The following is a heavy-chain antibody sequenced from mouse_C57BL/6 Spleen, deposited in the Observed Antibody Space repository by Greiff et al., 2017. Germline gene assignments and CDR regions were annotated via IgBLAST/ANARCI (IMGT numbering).Heavy chain of an antibody. D-gene: IGHD3-2*02. V-gene: IGHV1-85*01. CDR2: IYPRDGST. CDR1: GYTFTSYD. Sequence: QESGPELVKPGASVKLSCKASGYTFTSYDINWVRQRPGQGLEWIGWIYPRDGSTKYYKKIKGWATLSVDTSSCTAYMELHSLTSADSAVYFCAQTAQATLFAYWGQGTLVTVSA. CDR3: AQTAQATLFAY. J-gene: IGHJ3*01.